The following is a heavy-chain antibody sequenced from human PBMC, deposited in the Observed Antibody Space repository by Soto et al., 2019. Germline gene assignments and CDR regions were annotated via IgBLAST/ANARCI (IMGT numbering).Heavy chain of an antibody. J-gene: IGHJ4*02. V-gene: IGHV4-31*03. CDR1: GGSISSGGYY. CDR3: ATSYWSGYYPNDY. CDR2: IYYNGST. D-gene: IGHD3-3*01. Sequence: SETLSLTCTVSGGSISSGGYYWSWIRQHPGKGLEWIGYIYYNGSTYYNPSLKSRVTISVDTSKNQFSLKLSSVTAADTAVYYCATSYWSGYYPNDYWGQGTLVTVSS.